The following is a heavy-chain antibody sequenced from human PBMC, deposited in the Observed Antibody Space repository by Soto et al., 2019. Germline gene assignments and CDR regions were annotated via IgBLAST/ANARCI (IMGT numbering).Heavy chain of an antibody. CDR3: AKDVGSSGWYDGFDS. J-gene: IGHJ4*02. D-gene: IGHD6-19*01. CDR2: ISWNGESI. CDR1: GFSFGDYA. Sequence: EVQLVESGGGLVQPGRSLRLSCAASGFSFGDYAMQWVRQVPGKGLERVSSISWNGESIGYADSVKGRFTISRDNGKKSVHLQMNSLRGEDTALYYCAKDVGSSGWYDGFDSWGQGTLVTVS. V-gene: IGHV3-9*01.